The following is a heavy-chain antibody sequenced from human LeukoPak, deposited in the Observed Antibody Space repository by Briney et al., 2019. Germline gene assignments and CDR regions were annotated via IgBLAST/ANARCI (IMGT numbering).Heavy chain of an antibody. D-gene: IGHD6-6*01. CDR3: AKSPSSSTLDWFDR. V-gene: IGHV3-23*01. CDR2: ISGSGGST. CDR1: GFTFSSYG. J-gene: IGHJ5*02. Sequence: PGGSLRLSCAASGFTFSSYGMSWVRQAPGKGLERVSAISGSGGSTYYADSVKGRFTISRDNSKNTLYLQMNSLRAEDTAVYYCAKSPSSSTLDWFDRWGQGTLVSVSS.